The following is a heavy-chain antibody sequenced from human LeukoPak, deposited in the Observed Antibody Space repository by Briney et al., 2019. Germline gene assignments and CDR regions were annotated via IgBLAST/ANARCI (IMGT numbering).Heavy chain of an antibody. CDR3: ASSVVVAAHALGY. V-gene: IGHV3-23*01. J-gene: IGHJ4*02. Sequence: PGGSLRLSCAASGFTSTSYTISWVRQAPGKGLEWVSGISGGDDKTYYADSVKGRFTISRDNSKNTLYLQMNSLRAEDTAVYYCASSVVVAAHALGYWGQGTLVTVSS. CDR2: ISGGDDKT. CDR1: GFTSTSYT. D-gene: IGHD2-15*01.